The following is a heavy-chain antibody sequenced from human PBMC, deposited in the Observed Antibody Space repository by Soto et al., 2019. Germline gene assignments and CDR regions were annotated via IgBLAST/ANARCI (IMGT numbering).Heavy chain of an antibody. Sequence: QVQLVESGGGVVQPGRSLRLSCAASGFTFSSYGMHWVRQAPGKGLEWVAVISYDGSNKYYADSVKGRFTISRDNSKNTLYLQMNSLRAEDTAVYYCAKDRMGWELPEGGNWFDPWGQGTLVTXSS. D-gene: IGHD1-26*01. J-gene: IGHJ5*02. V-gene: IGHV3-30*18. CDR2: ISYDGSNK. CDR1: GFTFSSYG. CDR3: AKDRMGWELPEGGNWFDP.